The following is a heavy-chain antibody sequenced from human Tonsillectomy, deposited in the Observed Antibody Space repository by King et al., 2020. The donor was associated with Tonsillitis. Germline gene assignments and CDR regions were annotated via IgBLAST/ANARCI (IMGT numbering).Heavy chain of an antibody. J-gene: IGHJ4*02. Sequence: VQLVESGGGLVQPGGSLRLSCVASEFTFSDYWMHWVRQAPGKGLVWVSRIKSDGGRTSYADSVKGRFTISRDNAKNTLYLQMNSLRAEDTAVYYCARDAWGGSYPLDYWGQGTLVTVSS. V-gene: IGHV3-74*01. D-gene: IGHD1-26*01. CDR3: ARDAWGGSYPLDY. CDR1: EFTFSDYW. CDR2: IKSDGGRT.